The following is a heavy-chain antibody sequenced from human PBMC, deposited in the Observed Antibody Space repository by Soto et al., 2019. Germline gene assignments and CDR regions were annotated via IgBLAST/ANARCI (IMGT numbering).Heavy chain of an antibody. V-gene: IGHV3-21*01. CDR1: GFTFSSYS. CDR2: ISSSSSYI. J-gene: IGHJ4*02. CDR3: ARNYGSGSYRPDY. Sequence: GGSLRLSCAASGFTFSSYSMNWVRQAPGKGLEWVSSISSSSSYIYYADSVKGRFTISRDNAKNSLYLQMNSLRAEDTAVYYCARNYGSGSYRPDYWGQGTLVTVSS. D-gene: IGHD3-10*01.